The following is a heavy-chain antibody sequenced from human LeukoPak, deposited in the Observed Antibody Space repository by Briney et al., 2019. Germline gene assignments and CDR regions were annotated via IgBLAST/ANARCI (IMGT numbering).Heavy chain of an antibody. CDR3: TGGLLYSVEYFQH. J-gene: IGHJ1*01. V-gene: IGHV4-4*07. Sequence: SETLSLTCTVSGGSISSYYWSWIRQPAGKGLEWIGRIYTSGSTNYNPSLKSRVTMSVDTSKNQFSLKLSSVTAADTAVYCCTGGLLYSVEYFQHWGQGTLVTVSS. D-gene: IGHD2-2*02. CDR1: GGSISSYY. CDR2: IYTSGST.